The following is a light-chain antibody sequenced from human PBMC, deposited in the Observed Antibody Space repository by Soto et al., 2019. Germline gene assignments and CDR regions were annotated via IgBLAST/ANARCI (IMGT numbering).Light chain of an antibody. Sequence: QSALTQPPSASGSRGQSVAISCTGTSSDVGAFDYVSWYQHHPGKVPKLLIYDVTKPPSGVPDRFSGSKSGNTASLTVSGLQAEDEADYYCSSYAGSNNWVFGGGTQLTVL. CDR2: DVT. J-gene: IGLJ3*02. CDR3: SSYAGSNNWV. V-gene: IGLV2-8*01. CDR1: SSDVGAFDY.